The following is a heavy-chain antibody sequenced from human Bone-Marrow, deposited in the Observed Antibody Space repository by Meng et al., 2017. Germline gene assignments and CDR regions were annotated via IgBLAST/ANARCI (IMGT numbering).Heavy chain of an antibody. CDR2: INHSGST. V-gene: IGHV4-39*07. CDR1: GGSISSGGYY. Sequence: SETLSLTCTVSGGSISSGGYYWSWIRQPPGKGLEWIGEINHSGSTNYNPSLKSRVTISVDTSKNQFSLKLSSVTAADTAVYYCARGPSPDYVSDYWGQGTLVTVSS. D-gene: IGHD3-16*01. J-gene: IGHJ4*02. CDR3: ARGPSPDYVSDY.